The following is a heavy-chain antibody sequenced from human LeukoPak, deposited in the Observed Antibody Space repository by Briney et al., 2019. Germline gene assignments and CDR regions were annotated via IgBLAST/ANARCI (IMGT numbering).Heavy chain of an antibody. D-gene: IGHD3-10*01. J-gene: IGHJ3*02. CDR2: LYHSGST. CDR3: ARPQLWFGEFGYAFDI. CDR1: GYSISSGYY. V-gene: IGHV4-38-2*01. Sequence: SETLSLTCAVSGYSISSGYYWGWIRQPPGKGLEWIGCLYHSGSTYYNPSLKSRVTISVDTPKNQFSLKLSSVTAADTAVYYCARPQLWFGEFGYAFDIWGQGTMVTVSS.